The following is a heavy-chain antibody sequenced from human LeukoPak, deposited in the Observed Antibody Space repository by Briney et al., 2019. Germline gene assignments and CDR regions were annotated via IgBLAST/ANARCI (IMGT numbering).Heavy chain of an antibody. CDR2: ISGSGGST. J-gene: IGHJ4*02. CDR1: GFTFSDYY. V-gene: IGHV3-23*01. Sequence: GGSLRLSCAASGFTFSDYYMNWVRQAPGKGLEWVSAISGSGGSTYYADSVKGRFTISRDNSKNTLFLQMNSLRAEDTAVYYCAKEYSGYDFDYWGQGTLVTVSS. D-gene: IGHD5-12*01. CDR3: AKEYSGYDFDY.